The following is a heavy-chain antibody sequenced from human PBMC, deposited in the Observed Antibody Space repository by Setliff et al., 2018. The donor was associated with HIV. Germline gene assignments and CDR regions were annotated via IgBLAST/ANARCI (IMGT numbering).Heavy chain of an antibody. D-gene: IGHD2-15*01. V-gene: IGHV4-34*01. J-gene: IGHJ6*03. Sequence: TLSLPCAVYGGSFSGYYWSWIRQPPGKGLEWIGEINHSGSTNYNPSLKSRVTISVDTSKNQFSLKLSSVTAADTAVYYCARERGPVGVVAAAYYYYMDVWGKGTTVTVSS. CDR1: GGSFSGYY. CDR3: ARERGPVGVVAAAYYYYMDV. CDR2: INHSGST.